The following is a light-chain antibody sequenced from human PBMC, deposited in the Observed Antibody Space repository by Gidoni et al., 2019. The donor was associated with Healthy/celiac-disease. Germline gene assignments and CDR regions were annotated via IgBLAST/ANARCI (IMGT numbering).Light chain of an antibody. CDR2: LGS. CDR3: MQALQTPWT. Sequence: DIVMTQSPLSLPVTPGGPASIPGRSRQSLLHSNGYNYLDWYLQKPGQSPQLLIYLGSNRASGVPDRFRGSGSGTDFTLKISRVEAEDVGVYYCMQALQTPWTFXQXTKVEIK. J-gene: IGKJ1*01. V-gene: IGKV2-28*01. CDR1: QSLLHSNGYNY.